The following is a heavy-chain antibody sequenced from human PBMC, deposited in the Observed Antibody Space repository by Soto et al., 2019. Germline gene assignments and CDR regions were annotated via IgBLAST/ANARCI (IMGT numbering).Heavy chain of an antibody. CDR1: GGSISSYY. D-gene: IGHD6-13*01. V-gene: IGHV4-59*01. Sequence: SETLSLTCTVSGGSISSYYWSWIRQPPGKGLEWIGYIYYSGSTNYNPSLKSRATISVDTSKNQFSLKLSSVTAADTAVYYCARDRYGSSSPGYYYYYYMDVWGKGTTVTVSS. J-gene: IGHJ6*03. CDR3: ARDRYGSSSPGYYYYYYMDV. CDR2: IYYSGST.